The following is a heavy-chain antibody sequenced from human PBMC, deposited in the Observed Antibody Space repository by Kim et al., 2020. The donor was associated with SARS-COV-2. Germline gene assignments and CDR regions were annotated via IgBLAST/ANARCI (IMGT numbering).Heavy chain of an antibody. V-gene: IGHV3-15*01. J-gene: IGHJ4*02. D-gene: IGHD3-10*01. CDR3: TTERLWFGDVVY. Sequence: DYAAPVKGRFTISRDDSKNTLYLQMNSLKTEDTAVYYCTTERLWFGDVVYWGQGTLVTVSS.